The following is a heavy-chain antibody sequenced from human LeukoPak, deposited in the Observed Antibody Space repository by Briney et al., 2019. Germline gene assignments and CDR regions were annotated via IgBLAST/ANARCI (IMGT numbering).Heavy chain of an antibody. CDR2: INHSGST. J-gene: IGHJ5*02. CDR1: GGSFSGYY. CDR3: ARRRGYSTWWWFDP. V-gene: IGHV4-34*01. D-gene: IGHD5-18*01. Sequence: PSETLSVTCAVYGGSFSGYYWSWIRQPPGKGLEWIGEINHSGSTNYNPSLKSRVTISVDTSKNQFSLKLSSVTAADTAVYYCARRRGYSTWWWFDPWGQGTLVTVSS.